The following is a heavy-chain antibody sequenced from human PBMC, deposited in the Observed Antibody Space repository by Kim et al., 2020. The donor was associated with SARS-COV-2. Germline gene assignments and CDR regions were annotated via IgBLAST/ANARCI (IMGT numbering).Heavy chain of an antibody. CDR2: IYYSGST. CDR1: GGSISSYY. J-gene: IGHJ4*02. V-gene: IGHV4-59*01. D-gene: IGHD2-21*01. CDR3: ARCPYSLDFDY. Sequence: SETLSLTCTVSGGSISSYYWSWIRQPPGKGLEWIGYIYYSGSTNYNPSLKSRVTISVDTSKNQFSLKLSSVTAADTAVYYCARCPYSLDFDYWGQGTLVTVSS.